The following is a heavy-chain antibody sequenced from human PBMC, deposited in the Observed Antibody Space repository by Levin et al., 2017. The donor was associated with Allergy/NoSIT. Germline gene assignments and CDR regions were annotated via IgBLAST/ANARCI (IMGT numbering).Heavy chain of an antibody. CDR2: IKQDGSEA. V-gene: IGHV3-7*01. J-gene: IGHJ4*02. CDR1: GFTFSNYW. CDR3: ARARVDY. Sequence: GGSLRLSCAASGFTFSNYWMTWVRQAPGKGLEWAANIKQDGSEAYYVDSVKGRFTVSRDNAKNSVYLQMNSLRAEDTAVYYCARARVDYWGQGTLVTVSS.